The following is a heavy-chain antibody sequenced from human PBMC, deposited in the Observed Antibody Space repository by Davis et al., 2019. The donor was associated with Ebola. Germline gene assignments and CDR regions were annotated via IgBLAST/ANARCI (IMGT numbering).Heavy chain of an antibody. J-gene: IGHJ6*02. V-gene: IGHV3-23*01. CDR1: GFTFSSYA. D-gene: IGHD2-8*02. Sequence: PAGSLRLSCAASGFTFSSYAMSWVRQAPGKGLEWVSAISGSGGSTYYADSVKGRFTISRDNSKNTLYLQMNSLRAEDTAVYYCARSVGDCTGGVCYDYYYYGMDVWGQGTTVTVSS. CDR3: ARSVGDCTGGVCYDYYYYGMDV. CDR2: ISGSGGST.